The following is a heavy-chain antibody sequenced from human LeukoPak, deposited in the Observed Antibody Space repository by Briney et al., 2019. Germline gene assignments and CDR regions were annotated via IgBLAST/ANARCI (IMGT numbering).Heavy chain of an antibody. J-gene: IGHJ6*02. V-gene: IGHV3-21*01. D-gene: IGHD2-2*01. CDR3: ARVFYCSSTSCQMSYYYYGMDV. Sequence: GGSLTLSCAASGFTFSSYSMNWVRQAPGKGLEWVSSISSSSSYIYYADSVKGRFTISRDNAKNSLYLQMNSLRAEDTAVYYCARVFYCSSTSCQMSYYYYGMDVWGQGTTVTVT. CDR1: GFTFSSYS. CDR2: ISSSSSYI.